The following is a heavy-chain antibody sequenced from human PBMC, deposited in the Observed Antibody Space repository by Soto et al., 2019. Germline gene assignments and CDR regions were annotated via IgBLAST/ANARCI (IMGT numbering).Heavy chain of an antibody. V-gene: IGHV5-51*01. Sequence: PGESLKISCKGSGYSFTSYWIGWVRQMPGKGLEWMGIIYPGDSDTRYSPSFQGQVTISADKSISTAYLQWSSLKASDTAMYYCARPNYYDSSGYYFGYYYYYGMDVWGQGTKVTVSS. CDR2: IYPGDSDT. J-gene: IGHJ6*02. D-gene: IGHD3-22*01. CDR3: ARPNYYDSSGYYFGYYYYYGMDV. CDR1: GYSFTSYW.